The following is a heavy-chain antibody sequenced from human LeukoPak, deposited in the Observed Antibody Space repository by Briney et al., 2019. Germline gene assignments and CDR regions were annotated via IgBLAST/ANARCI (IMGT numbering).Heavy chain of an antibody. CDR2: IYYSGST. J-gene: IGHJ4*02. CDR1: GGSISSYY. CDR3: ARHPPDYGEPIIFDY. D-gene: IGHD4-17*01. Sequence: SETLSLTCTVSGGSISSYYWSWIRQPPGKGLEWIGYIYYSGSTNYNPSLKSRVTISVDTSKNQFSLKLSSVTAADTAVYYCARHPPDYGEPIIFDYWGQGTLVTVSS. V-gene: IGHV4-59*08.